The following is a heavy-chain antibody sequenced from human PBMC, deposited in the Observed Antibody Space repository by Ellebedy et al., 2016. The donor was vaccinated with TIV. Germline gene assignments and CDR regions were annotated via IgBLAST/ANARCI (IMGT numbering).Heavy chain of an antibody. D-gene: IGHD4-17*01. CDR1: AYTFSNAF. V-gene: IGHV1-3*01. CDR2: INAGSGDT. CDR3: ARGGRDYGDFGNYYEGMDV. J-gene: IGHJ6*02. Sequence: ASVKVSCXASAYTFSNAFIHWVRQAPGHRLEWMGQINAGSGDTKFSQNLQDRVTMTRDTSANTAYMELSRLRFEDTAVYYCARGGRDYGDFGNYYEGMDVWGQGTTVTVSS.